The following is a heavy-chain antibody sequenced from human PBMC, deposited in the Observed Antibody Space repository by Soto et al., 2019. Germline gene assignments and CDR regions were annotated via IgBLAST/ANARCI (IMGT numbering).Heavy chain of an antibody. Sequence: SETLSLTCTVSGGSISSSSYYWGWIRQPPGKGLEWIGSIYYSGSTYYNPSLKSRVTISVGTSKNQFSLKLSSVTAADTAVYYCARLLVVPPNNWFDPWGLGTLVTVSS. D-gene: IGHD2-15*01. CDR1: GGSISSSSYY. V-gene: IGHV4-39*01. CDR2: IYYSGST. J-gene: IGHJ5*02. CDR3: ARLLVVPPNNWFDP.